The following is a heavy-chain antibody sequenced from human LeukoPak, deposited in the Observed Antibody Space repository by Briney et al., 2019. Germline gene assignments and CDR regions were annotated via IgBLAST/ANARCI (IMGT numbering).Heavy chain of an antibody. Sequence: SETLSLTCAVSVDSFTGDYWCRLRQPPGKGLEWIGEINHSGSTNYNPSLKSRVHISVDTSKNQFSLELSSVTAAHTAVYYCARVDDYWSQGTLVTVSS. CDR2: INHSGST. CDR1: VDSFTGDY. J-gene: IGHJ4*02. V-gene: IGHV4-34*01. CDR3: ARVDDY.